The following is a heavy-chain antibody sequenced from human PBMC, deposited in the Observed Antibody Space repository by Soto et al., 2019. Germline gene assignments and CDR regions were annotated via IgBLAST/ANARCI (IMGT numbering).Heavy chain of an antibody. CDR1: GATFSSYT. CDR2: TIPILSMS. J-gene: IGHJ4*02. Sequence: QVHLVQSGAELKKPGSSVRVSCKASGATFSSYTINWVRQAPGLGLEWMGRTIPILSMSNYALKFQGRLTIIADKSTSTAYMELSSLRSEDTAMYYCATSYGSGSQAFDYWGQGALVTVSS. V-gene: IGHV1-69*02. D-gene: IGHD3-10*01. CDR3: ATSYGSGSQAFDY.